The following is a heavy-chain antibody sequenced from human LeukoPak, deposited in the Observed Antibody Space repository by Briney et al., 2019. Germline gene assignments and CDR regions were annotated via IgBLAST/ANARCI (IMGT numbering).Heavy chain of an antibody. CDR3: ARGLAYYYGSGSPRRFDY. J-gene: IGHJ4*02. CDR1: GGSFSGYY. D-gene: IGHD3-10*01. V-gene: IGHV4-34*01. CDR2: INHSGST. Sequence: SETLSLTCAVYGGSFSGYYWSWIRQPPGKGLEWIGEINHSGSTNYNPSLKSRVTISVDTSKNQFSLKLSSVTAAATAVYYCARGLAYYYGSGSPRRFDYWGQGTLVTVSS.